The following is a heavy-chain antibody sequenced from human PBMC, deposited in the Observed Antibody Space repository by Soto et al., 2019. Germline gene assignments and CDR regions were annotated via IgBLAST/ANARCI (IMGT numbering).Heavy chain of an antibody. V-gene: IGHV4-61*08. J-gene: IGHJ4*02. CDR3: ARVTFLIVGSVFSTPFDF. D-gene: IGHD1-26*01. Sequence: PSETLSLTCTVAGASVSSGGFSWSWIRQPPGKGREWVGSVSDSGSTTYYPSLRSRVTISVDTSKNQFSLRLNSVTAADTVIYFCARVTFLIVGSVFSTPFDFWGQGTLVTVSS. CDR1: GASVSSGGFS. CDR2: VSDSGST.